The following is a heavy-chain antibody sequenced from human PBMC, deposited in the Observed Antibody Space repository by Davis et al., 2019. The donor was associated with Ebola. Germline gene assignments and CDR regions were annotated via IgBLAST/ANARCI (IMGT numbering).Heavy chain of an antibody. Sequence: PGGSLRLSCAASGFTFSRHGVHWVRQAPGKGLEWVAVISYEPIKTYYAESVQGRFTVSRDNFKNMVYLQMDSLRPEDTAVYYCAKEEGRRGQGMPHFDHWGQGTLVTVSS. CDR3: AKEEGRRGQGMPHFDH. V-gene: IGHV3-30*18. D-gene: IGHD3-10*01. CDR2: ISYEPIKT. CDR1: GFTFSRHG. J-gene: IGHJ4*01.